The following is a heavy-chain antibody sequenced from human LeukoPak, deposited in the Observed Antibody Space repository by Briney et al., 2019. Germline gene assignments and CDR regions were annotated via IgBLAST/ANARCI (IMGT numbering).Heavy chain of an antibody. CDR3: ARVTFGGVVADFDY. D-gene: IGHD3-16*02. Sequence: ASEKVSCKASGYTFTRYDINWVRQATGQGLEWMGWMNPNSGNTGYAQKFEGRVTMTRNTSISTAYMELSSLSSEDAAVCYCARVTFGGVVADFDYWGQGTLVTVSS. J-gene: IGHJ4*02. V-gene: IGHV1-8*01. CDR1: GYTFTRYD. CDR2: MNPNSGNT.